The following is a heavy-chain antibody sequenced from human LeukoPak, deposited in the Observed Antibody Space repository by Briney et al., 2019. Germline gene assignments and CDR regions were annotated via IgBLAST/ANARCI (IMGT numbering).Heavy chain of an antibody. V-gene: IGHV1-46*01. CDR3: ARVWGNDFWSGQPDLNWFDP. D-gene: IGHD3-3*01. CDR2: INPSGGST. CDR1: GYTFTSYY. Sequence: GASVKVSCKASGYTFTSYYMHWVRQAPGQGLEWMGIINPSGGSTSYAQKFQGRVTMTRDTSTSTVYMELSSLRSEDTAVYYCARVWGNDFWSGQPDLNWFDPWGQGTLVTVSS. J-gene: IGHJ5*02.